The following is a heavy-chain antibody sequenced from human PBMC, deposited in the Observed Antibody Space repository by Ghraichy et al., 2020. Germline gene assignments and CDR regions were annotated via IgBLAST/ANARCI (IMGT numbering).Heavy chain of an antibody. CDR3: ATYSDSRGSDAFDV. CDR2: IIPVLDIT. CDR1: GDIFNHYG. J-gene: IGHJ3*01. Sequence: SVKVSCKASGDIFNHYGITWVRQAPGQGLEWMGRIIPVLDITHYAQSLQGRVAFTADKSTSTVYMELRGLRSDDTAVYYCATYSDSRGSDAFDVWGQGTMVTVSS. D-gene: IGHD3-22*01. V-gene: IGHV1-69*04.